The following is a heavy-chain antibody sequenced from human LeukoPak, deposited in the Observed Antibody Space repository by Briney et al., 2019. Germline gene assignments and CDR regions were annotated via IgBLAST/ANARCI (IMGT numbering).Heavy chain of an antibody. CDR1: GYTFTSYY. CDR2: INPSGGST. D-gene: IGHD6-13*01. V-gene: IGHV1-46*01. Sequence: GASVKVYCKASGYTFTSYYMHWVRQAPGQGLEWMGIINPSGGSTSYAQKFQGRVTMTRDTSTSTVYMELSSLRSEDTAVYYCAREQLSWPRGNWFDPWGQGTLVTVSS. J-gene: IGHJ5*02. CDR3: AREQLSWPRGNWFDP.